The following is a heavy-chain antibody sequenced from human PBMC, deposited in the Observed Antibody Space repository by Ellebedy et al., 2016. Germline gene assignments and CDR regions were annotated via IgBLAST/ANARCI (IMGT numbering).Heavy chain of an antibody. Sequence: GGSLRLSCAASGFTVSSNYMSWVRQAPGKGLEWVSVLYSGGTILYADSVKGRFTISRDNTKNTLYLQMNSLRAEDTAVYYCARGNAVPGPEPLDYWGQGTLVTVSS. CDR2: LYSGGTI. D-gene: IGHD6-19*01. CDR3: ARGNAVPGPEPLDY. CDR1: GFTVSSNY. V-gene: IGHV3-66*01. J-gene: IGHJ4*02.